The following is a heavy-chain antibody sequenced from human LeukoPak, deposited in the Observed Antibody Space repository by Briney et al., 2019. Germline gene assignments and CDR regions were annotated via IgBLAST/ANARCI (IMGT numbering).Heavy chain of an antibody. CDR1: GFTFSSYA. V-gene: IGHV3-23*01. CDR3: AKDSCSSTSCYDDRGNFDY. D-gene: IGHD2-2*01. J-gene: IGHJ4*02. Sequence: GGSLRLSCAASGFTFSSYAMSWVRQAPGKGLEWVSAISGSGGSTYYADSVKGRFTISRDNSKNTLYLQMNSLRAEDTAVYYCAKDSCSSTSCYDDRGNFDYWGQGTLVTVSP. CDR2: ISGSGGST.